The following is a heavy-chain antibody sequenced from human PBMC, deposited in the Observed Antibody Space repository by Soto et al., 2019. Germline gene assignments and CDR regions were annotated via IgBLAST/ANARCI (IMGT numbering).Heavy chain of an antibody. J-gene: IGHJ5*02. CDR1: GGSISCGGYY. V-gene: IGHV4-31*03. CDR2: IYYSGST. D-gene: IGHD2-21*02. CDR3: ARSSPVVTPP. Sequence: QVQLQESGPGLVKPSQTLSLTCTVSGGSISCGGYYWSWIRQHTGKGLEWIGYIYYSGSTYYNPSLKSRITISVDTSKNQFSLKLSSVTAADTALYYCARSSPVVTPPSGQGTLVTVSS.